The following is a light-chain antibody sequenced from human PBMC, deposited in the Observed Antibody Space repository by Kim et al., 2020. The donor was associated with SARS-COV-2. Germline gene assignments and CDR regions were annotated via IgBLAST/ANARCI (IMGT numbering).Light chain of an antibody. CDR3: AAWDDSLSGNWV. CDR1: RSNIGSNY. V-gene: IGLV1-47*01. CDR2: RNN. Sequence: QRVTISCSGSRSNIGSNYVYWYQQLPGTAPKLLISRNNQRPSGVPDRFSGSKSGTSASLAISGLRSEDEADYYCAAWDDSLSGNWVFGGGTQLTVL. J-gene: IGLJ3*02.